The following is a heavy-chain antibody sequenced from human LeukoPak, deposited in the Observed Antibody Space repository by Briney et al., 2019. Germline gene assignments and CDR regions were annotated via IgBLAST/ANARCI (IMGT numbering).Heavy chain of an antibody. V-gene: IGHV3-21*01. CDR2: ISSSSSYI. CDR1: GFTFSSYS. Sequence: TGGSLRLSCAASGFTFSSYSMNWVRQAPGKGLEWVSSISSSSSYIYYADSVKGRFTISRDNAKNSLYLQMNSLRAEDTAVYYCARELDYYDSSGADDAFDIWGQGTMVTVSS. D-gene: IGHD3-22*01. J-gene: IGHJ3*02. CDR3: ARELDYYDSSGADDAFDI.